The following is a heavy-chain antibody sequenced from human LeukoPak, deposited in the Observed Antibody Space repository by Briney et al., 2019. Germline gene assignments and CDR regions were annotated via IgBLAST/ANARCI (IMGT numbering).Heavy chain of an antibody. CDR1: GYTFTGYY. CDR2: INPNSGGT. D-gene: IGHD3-22*01. V-gene: IGHV1-2*02. Sequence: GASVKVSCKASGYTFTGYYMHWVRQAPGQGLEWMGWINPNSGGTNYAQKFQGRVTMTRDTSISTAYMELSRLRSDDTAVYYCARETPAEIVVVITSFSAFDYWGQGTLVTVSS. J-gene: IGHJ4*02. CDR3: ARETPAEIVVVITSFSAFDY.